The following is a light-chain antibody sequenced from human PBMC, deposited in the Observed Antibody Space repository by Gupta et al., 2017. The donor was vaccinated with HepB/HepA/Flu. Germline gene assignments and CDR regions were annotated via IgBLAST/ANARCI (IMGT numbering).Light chain of an antibody. CDR1: SSDVGGYNY. Sequence: QSALTQPASVSGSPGQSITISCTGTSSDVGGYNYVSWYQQHPGKAPKLMIYDVSNRPSGVSDRFSASKSGNTASLTISGLQAEDEADYFCNSYTSSSTLYVFGTGIKVTVL. V-gene: IGLV2-14*03. CDR3: NSYTSSSTLYV. J-gene: IGLJ1*01. CDR2: DVS.